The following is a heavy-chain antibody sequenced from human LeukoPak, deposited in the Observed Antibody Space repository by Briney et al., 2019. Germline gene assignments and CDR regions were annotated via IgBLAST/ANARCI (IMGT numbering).Heavy chain of an antibody. V-gene: IGHV3-23*01. J-gene: IGHJ3*02. CDR1: GFTFSSYA. Sequence: PGGSLRLSCAASGFTFSSYAMSWVRQAPGKGLEWVSAISGSGGSTYYADSVKGRFTISRDNSKNTLYLQMNSLRAEDTAVYYCAXKGXVVAAQVDAXDIWGQGXMVTV. CDR2: ISGSGGST. D-gene: IGHD2-15*01. CDR3: AXKGXVVAAQVDAXDI.